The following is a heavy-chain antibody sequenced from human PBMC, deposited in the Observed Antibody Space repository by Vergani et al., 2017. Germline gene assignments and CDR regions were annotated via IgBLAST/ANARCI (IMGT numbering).Heavy chain of an antibody. D-gene: IGHD6-19*01. CDR3: ASHSSGWYQDWFDP. CDR1: GGSISSYY. J-gene: IGHJ5*02. CDR2: IYTSGST. V-gene: IGHV4-4*09. Sequence: QVQLQESGPGLVKPSETLSLTCTVSGGSISSYYWSWIRPPPGKGLEWIGYIYTSGSTNYNPSLKSRVTISVDTSKNQFALKLSSVTAADTAVYYCASHSSGWYQDWFDPWGQGTLVTVSS.